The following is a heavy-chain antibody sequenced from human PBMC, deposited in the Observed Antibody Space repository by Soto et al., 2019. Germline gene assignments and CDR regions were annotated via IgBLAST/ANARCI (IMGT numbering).Heavy chain of an antibody. J-gene: IGHJ4*02. CDR1: GYTFTTYS. D-gene: IGHD6-19*01. CDR2: INACNGST. V-gene: IGHV1-3*01. Sequence: ASVKVSCKASGYTFTTYSMHWLRQSPGQILEWMGSINACNGSTNYSPKIQARVTITTDTSASTAYLELNSLSSEDRAVYFCASGHHSSRTCYFDYWGPGTQVTVSS. CDR3: ASGHHSSRTCYFDY.